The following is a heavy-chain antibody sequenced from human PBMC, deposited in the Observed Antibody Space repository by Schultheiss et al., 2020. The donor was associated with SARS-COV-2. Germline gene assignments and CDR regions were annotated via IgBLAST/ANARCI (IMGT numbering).Heavy chain of an antibody. V-gene: IGHV4-39*02. CDR3: ARDLRQGGYSGYDPGYFGMDV. D-gene: IGHD5-12*01. CDR2: MFYTDNT. J-gene: IGHJ6*02. Sequence: SETLSLTCTVSGGSISRSGYYWGWIRQSPGKGLEWIGSMFYTDNTYYNPPLKGRITISADTSKNQFSLKLSSVTASDTAVYYCARDLRQGGYSGYDPGYFGMDVWGQGTTVTVSS. CDR1: GGSISRSGYY.